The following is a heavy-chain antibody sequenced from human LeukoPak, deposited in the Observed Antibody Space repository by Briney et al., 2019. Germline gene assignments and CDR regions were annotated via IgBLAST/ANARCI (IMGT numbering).Heavy chain of an antibody. CDR1: AFSLSTNGRC. D-gene: IGHD2-2*01. J-gene: IGHJ5*02. CDR3: ALSYSSTLGVLCNWFDP. Sequence: SGPTLVNSTPTLTLTCAFSAFSLSTNGRCVGWIRQSPGKALEWLELIDWDGDKYYSTSLKNRLAISRDTSKNQVDLTMTNMEAVDTATYYCALSYSSTLGVLCNWFDPWGPGTLVTVSS. CDR2: IDWDGDK. V-gene: IGHV2-70*12.